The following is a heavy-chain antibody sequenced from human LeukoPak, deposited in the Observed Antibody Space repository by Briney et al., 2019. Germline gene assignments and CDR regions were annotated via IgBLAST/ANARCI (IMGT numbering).Heavy chain of an antibody. D-gene: IGHD5-18*01. CDR3: ARAESYGHDY. Sequence: ASVKVSFKASGFRFYHLRNRWVPPAPRQGLEWMGRISAYSGDTNYAQNLQGRDTMTTDTSTSTVCLELRSLRAYYSAVYCCARAESYGHDYWGQGTLVTVSS. CDR2: ISAYSGDT. CDR1: GFRFYHLR. V-gene: IGHV1-18*04. J-gene: IGHJ4*02.